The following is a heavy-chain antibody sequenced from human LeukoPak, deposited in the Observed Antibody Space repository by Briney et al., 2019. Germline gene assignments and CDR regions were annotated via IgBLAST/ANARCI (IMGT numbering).Heavy chain of an antibody. CDR3: AKDPIRHYSGSGESITTYFFDY. CDR2: ISYDGSNK. D-gene: IGHD3-10*01. Sequence: PGGSLRLSCAASGFTFDDYAMHWVRQAPGKGLEWVAVISYDGSNKYYADSVKGRFTISRDNSKNTLYLQMNSLRAEDTAVYYCAKDPIRHYSGSGESITTYFFDYWGQGTLVTVSS. J-gene: IGHJ4*02. CDR1: GFTFDDYA. V-gene: IGHV3-30*18.